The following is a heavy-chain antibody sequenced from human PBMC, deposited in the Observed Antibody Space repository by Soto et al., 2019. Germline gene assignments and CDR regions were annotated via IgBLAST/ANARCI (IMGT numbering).Heavy chain of an antibody. CDR2: ISSSSSYI. CDR3: TRHIRITMGRDPYYYYGMDV. Sequence: EVQLVESGGGLVKPGGSLRLSCAASGFTFSSYSMNWVRQAPGKGLEWVSSISSSSSYIYYADSVKGRFTISRDNAKNSRYRPMNSLRDEDTAVYYCTRHIRITMGRDPYYYYGMDVWGQGTTVTVSS. V-gene: IGHV3-21*01. J-gene: IGHJ6*02. CDR1: GFTFSSYS. D-gene: IGHD3-10*01.